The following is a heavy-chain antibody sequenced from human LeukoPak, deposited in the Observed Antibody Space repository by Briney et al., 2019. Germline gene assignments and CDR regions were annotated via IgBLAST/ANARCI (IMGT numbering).Heavy chain of an antibody. J-gene: IGHJ6*02. CDR3: AKANYGDYGTVNYSYGMDV. D-gene: IGHD4-17*01. CDR2: ISYEGSNK. CDR1: GFTFSSYG. Sequence: PGGSLRLSCAASGFTFSSYGMHWVRQAPGKGLEWVAVISYEGSNKYYADSVKGRFTISRDNSKNTLYLQMNSLGAEDTGVYYCAKANYGDYGTVNYSYGMDVWGQGTTVTVSS. V-gene: IGHV3-30*18.